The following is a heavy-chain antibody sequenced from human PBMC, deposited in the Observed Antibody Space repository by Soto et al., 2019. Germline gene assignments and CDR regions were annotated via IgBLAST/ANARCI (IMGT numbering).Heavy chain of an antibody. CDR3: ARDWGTTTVSLNWFDP. CDR2: INAGNGNT. CDR1: GYTFTTYA. D-gene: IGHD4-17*01. V-gene: IGHV1-3*05. J-gene: IGHJ5*02. Sequence: QVQLVQSGAEEKKPGASVKVSCKASGYTFTTYAMHWVRQAPGQRLEWMGWINAGNGNTKYSQKFQGRVTITRDTSARTAYMELSSLRPEDTAVYYCARDWGTTTVSLNWFDPWGHGTLVTVSS.